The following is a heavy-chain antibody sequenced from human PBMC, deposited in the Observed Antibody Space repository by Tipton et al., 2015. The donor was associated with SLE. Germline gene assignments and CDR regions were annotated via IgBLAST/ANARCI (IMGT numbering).Heavy chain of an antibody. D-gene: IGHD2-2*01. J-gene: IGHJ6*03. Sequence: TLSLTCAVYGVSFSADYWTWVRQPPGKGLEWIGGLNDGYPPNYNPSLESRVTISLDTSKNQFSLRLSSVTAADTAVYYCAREGCSSTSCYGYYYMDVWGKGTTVTFSS. CDR2: LNDGYPP. CDR3: AREGCSSTSCYGYYYMDV. CDR1: GVSFSADY. V-gene: IGHV4-34*01.